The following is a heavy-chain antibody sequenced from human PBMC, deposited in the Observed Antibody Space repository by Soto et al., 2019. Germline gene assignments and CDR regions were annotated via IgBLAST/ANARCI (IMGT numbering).Heavy chain of an antibody. CDR2: IYYSGST. Sequence: QVQLQESGPGLVKPSQTLSLTCTVSGGSISSGGYYWSWIRQHPGKGLEWIGYIYYSGSTYYNPSLKSRVTISVDTSKNQFSLKPSSVTAADTAVYYCARDHTGYCSGGSCINWFDPWGQGTLVTVSS. CDR1: GGSISSGGYY. J-gene: IGHJ5*02. V-gene: IGHV4-31*03. CDR3: ARDHTGYCSGGSCINWFDP. D-gene: IGHD2-15*01.